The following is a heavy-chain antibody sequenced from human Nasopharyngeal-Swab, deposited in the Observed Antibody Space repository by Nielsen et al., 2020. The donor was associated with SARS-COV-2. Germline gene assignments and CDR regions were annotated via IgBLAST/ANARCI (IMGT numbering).Heavy chain of an antibody. CDR3: ARTPLYGWELLGAFDI. CDR1: GFSLSTSGMC. J-gene: IGHJ3*02. D-gene: IGHD1-26*01. Sequence: SGPTLVQPPQTLTLTCTFSGFSLSTSGMCVSWIRQPPVKALEWLARIDWDDDKYYSTSLKTRLTISKDTSKNQVVLTMTNMDPVDTATYYCARTPLYGWELLGAFDIWGQGTMVTVSS. CDR2: IDWDDDK. V-gene: IGHV2-70*11.